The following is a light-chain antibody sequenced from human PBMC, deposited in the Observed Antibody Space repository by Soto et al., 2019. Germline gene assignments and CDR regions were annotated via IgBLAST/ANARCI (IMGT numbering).Light chain of an antibody. J-gene: IGKJ4*01. Sequence: EVVLTQSPATLSLSPGAGAPLSCRASQSVGSNLAWYQQKPGQTPRVLIYGASTRAIGIPARFSGSGFGTEFTLTISSLQSEDFVVYYCRQYSNWPLLSFGGGTKVDIK. CDR2: GAS. CDR1: QSVGSN. V-gene: IGKV3-15*01. CDR3: RQYSNWPLLS.